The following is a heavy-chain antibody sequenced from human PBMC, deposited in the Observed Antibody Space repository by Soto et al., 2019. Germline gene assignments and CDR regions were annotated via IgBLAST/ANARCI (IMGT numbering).Heavy chain of an antibody. Sequence: GGSLRLSCAASGFTVNSHAMSWVRQAPGKGLEWVASISGSGDGTDYGDSVKGLFTISRDSSSSSLYLPMNHLRGEDTAVYFCTKSRRGIFMVYGFGGMDVWGQGTTVTVSS. V-gene: IGHV3-23*01. D-gene: IGHD2-8*01. CDR3: TKSRRGIFMVYGFGGMDV. CDR1: GFTVNSHA. CDR2: ISGSGDGT. J-gene: IGHJ6*02.